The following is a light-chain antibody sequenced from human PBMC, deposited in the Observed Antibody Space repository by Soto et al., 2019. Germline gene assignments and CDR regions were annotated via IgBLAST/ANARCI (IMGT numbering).Light chain of an antibody. CDR3: QQYNPYSP. CDR1: QTISSW. V-gene: IGKV1-5*03. Sequence: DIQMTQSPSTLSGSVGDRVTITCRASQTISSWLAWYQQKPGKAPKLLIYKASTLKSGVPARFSGSGSGTEFTLTISSLQPDDFATYYCQQYNPYSPFGQGTR. J-gene: IGKJ5*01. CDR2: KAS.